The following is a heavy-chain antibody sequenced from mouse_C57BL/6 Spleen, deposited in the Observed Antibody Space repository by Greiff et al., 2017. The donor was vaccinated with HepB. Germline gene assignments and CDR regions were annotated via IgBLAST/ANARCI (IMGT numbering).Heavy chain of an antibody. CDR2: IYPGDGDT. CDR1: GYAFSSSW. V-gene: IGHV1-82*01. Sequence: QVQLQQSGPELVKPGASVKISCKASGYAFSSSWMNWVKQRPGKGLEWIGRIYPGDGDTNYNGKFKGKATLTADKSSSTAYMQLSSLTSDDSAVYFCATGSSPSFAYWGQGTLVTVSA. D-gene: IGHD1-1*01. J-gene: IGHJ3*01. CDR3: ATGSSPSFAY.